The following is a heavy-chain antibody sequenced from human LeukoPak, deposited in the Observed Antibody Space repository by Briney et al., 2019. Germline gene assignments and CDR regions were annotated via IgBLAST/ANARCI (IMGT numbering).Heavy chain of an antibody. CDR1: GFTFSDHY. CDR2: TRNKANSYTT. Sequence: GGSLTLSCAASGFTFSDHYMDWVRQAPGKGLEWVGRTRNKANSYTTEYAASVKGRFTISRDDSKSSLYLQMNSLKTADTAVDYCARRTAGGSGSRPVDRWGQGTLVTVSS. D-gene: IGHD3-10*01. V-gene: IGHV3-72*01. CDR3: ARRTAGGSGSRPVDR. J-gene: IGHJ5*02.